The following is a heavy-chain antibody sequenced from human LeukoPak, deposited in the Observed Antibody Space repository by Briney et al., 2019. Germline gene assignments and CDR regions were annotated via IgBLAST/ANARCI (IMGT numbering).Heavy chain of an antibody. CDR1: GGSISTYY. CDR3: ASSNSRIAVIN. D-gene: IGHD3-22*01. V-gene: IGHV4-59*01. CDR2: IYYSGST. Sequence: KPSETLSLTCTVSGGSISTYYWTWIRQPPGKGLEWIGNIYYSGSTNYNPSLKSRVTISVHTSKNQFSLKLSSVTAADTAIYFCASSNSRIAVINWGQGTLVTVSS. J-gene: IGHJ4*02.